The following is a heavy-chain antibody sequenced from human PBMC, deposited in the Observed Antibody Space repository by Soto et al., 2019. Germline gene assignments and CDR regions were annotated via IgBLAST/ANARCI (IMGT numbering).Heavy chain of an antibody. CDR2: INGAGSST. V-gene: IGHV3-74*01. D-gene: IGHD1-26*01. Sequence: EVQLVESGGGLVQPGESLRLSCAASGFTFSSYWMHWVRQTPGKGLVWVARINGAGSSTSYADSVKGRFTISRDNAKNTLYLQMSSLRAEDPAVYYCLVSGNYRFDYWGPGILVTVSS. CDR3: LVSGNYRFDY. J-gene: IGHJ4*02. CDR1: GFTFSSYW.